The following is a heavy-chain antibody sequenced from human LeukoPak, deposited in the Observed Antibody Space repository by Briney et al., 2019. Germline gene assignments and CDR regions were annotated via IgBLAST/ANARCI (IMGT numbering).Heavy chain of an antibody. D-gene: IGHD5-18*01. V-gene: IGHV4-4*07. Sequence: SETLSLTCSVSGYSISTGYYWSWIRQPAGKGLEWIGRIYTSGSTNYNPSLKSRVTMSLDTSKNQFSLKLSSVTAADTAVYYCARESQLFLGASYYFDYWGQGTLVTVSS. CDR2: IYTSGST. CDR1: GYSISTGYY. J-gene: IGHJ4*02. CDR3: ARESQLFLGASYYFDY.